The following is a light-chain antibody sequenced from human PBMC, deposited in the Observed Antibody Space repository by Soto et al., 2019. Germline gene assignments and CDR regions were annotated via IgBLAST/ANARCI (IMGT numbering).Light chain of an antibody. CDR2: AAS. CDR1: QGISSY. V-gene: IGKV1-8*01. CDR3: QQYYSYPMYT. Sequence: AIRMTQSPSSLSASTGDRVTITCRASQGISSYLAWYQQKPGKAPELLIYAASTLQSGVPSRFSGSGSGTDFTLTISCLQSEDFATYYCQQYYSYPMYTFGQGTKLEIK. J-gene: IGKJ2*01.